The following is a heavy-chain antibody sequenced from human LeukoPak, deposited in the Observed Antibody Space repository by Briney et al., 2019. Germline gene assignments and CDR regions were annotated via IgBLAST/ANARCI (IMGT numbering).Heavy chain of an antibody. CDR2: ISAYNGNT. V-gene: IGHV1-18*01. J-gene: IGHJ4*02. CDR3: ARTPCMEVGAIMRDYFDY. CDR1: GYTFTSYG. D-gene: IGHD1-26*01. Sequence: GASVKVSCKASGYTFTSYGISWVRQAPGQGLEWMGWISAYNGNTNYAQKLQGRVTMTTDTSTSTAYMELRSLRSDDTAVYYCARTPCMEVGAIMRDYFDYWGQGTLVTVSS.